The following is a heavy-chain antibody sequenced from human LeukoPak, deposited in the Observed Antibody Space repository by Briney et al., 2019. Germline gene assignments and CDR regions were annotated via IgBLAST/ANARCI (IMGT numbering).Heavy chain of an antibody. J-gene: IGHJ4*02. V-gene: IGHV5-51*01. D-gene: IGHD2-21*02. CDR2: IYPSDSDT. CDR3: ARRVTSTVTAIRYFDY. Sequence: GESLKISCKGSGYRFTTHWIGWVRQMPGKGLEWMGIIYPSDSDTRYSPSFQGQVTISADKSISTAYLQWSSLEASDTAIYYCARRVTSTVTAIRYFDYWGQGTLVTVSS. CDR1: GYRFTTHW.